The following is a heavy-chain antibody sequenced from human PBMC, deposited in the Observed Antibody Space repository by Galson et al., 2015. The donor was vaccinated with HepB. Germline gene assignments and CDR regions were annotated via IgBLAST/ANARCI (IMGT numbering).Heavy chain of an antibody. CDR3: ARDTAMVPASYCFDY. Sequence: SLRLSCAASRFTFSNRAMHWVRQAPGEGLEWVALISYDGSDKYYVDSVKGRFTISRDNSKNTLYLQMNSLRPEDTAVYYCARDTAMVPASYCFDYWGQGTRVTVSS. CDR1: RFTFSNRA. D-gene: IGHD5-18*01. J-gene: IGHJ4*02. CDR2: ISYDGSDK. V-gene: IGHV3-30-3*01.